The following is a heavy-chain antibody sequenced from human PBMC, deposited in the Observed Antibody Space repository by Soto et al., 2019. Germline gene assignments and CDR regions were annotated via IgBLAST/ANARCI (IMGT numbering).Heavy chain of an antibody. CDR3: ARGNRSPNC. J-gene: IGHJ4*02. CDR1: GYTSTTYG. CDR2: INPYNGNT. D-gene: IGHD1-26*01. Sequence: ASVKVSCKASGYTSTTYGITWVRQAPGQGLEWMGYINPYNGNTEYAQNLQGRVTMTTDTSTRTAYMELGSLRSDDTAVYYCARGNRSPNCWGQGTLVTVSS. V-gene: IGHV1-18*01.